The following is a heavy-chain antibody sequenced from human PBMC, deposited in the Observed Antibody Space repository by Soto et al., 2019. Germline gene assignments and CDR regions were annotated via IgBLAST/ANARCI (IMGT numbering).Heavy chain of an antibody. CDR2: ISGSGGST. J-gene: IGHJ4*02. CDR3: AKAVEYNWNDRAGFDS. CDR1: GFTFSNYA. D-gene: IGHD1-20*01. V-gene: IGHV3-23*01. Sequence: EVQLFESGGGLVQPGGSLRLSCVASGFTFSNYAMSWVRQAPGKGLEWVSGISGSGGSTYYAASVKGRFTISSDNSKNTLYLQMNSLGAEETAVYYCAKAVEYNWNDRAGFDSWGQGTRLTVSS.